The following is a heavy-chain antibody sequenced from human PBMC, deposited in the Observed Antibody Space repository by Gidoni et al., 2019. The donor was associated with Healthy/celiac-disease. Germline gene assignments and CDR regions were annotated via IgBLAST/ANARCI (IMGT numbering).Heavy chain of an antibody. D-gene: IGHD3-10*01. CDR1: GFTFSSYG. CDR3: ASQTRGTNY. Sequence: QVQLVEAGGGVVQPGRALRRSCAASGFTFSSYGMHWVRQAPGKGLVWVAFICYDGSNNYYADSVKGRFTLSRDNSKNTLYLQMNSLRAEDTAVYYCASQTRGTNYWGQGTLVTVSS. CDR2: ICYDGSNN. V-gene: IGHV3-33*01. J-gene: IGHJ4*02.